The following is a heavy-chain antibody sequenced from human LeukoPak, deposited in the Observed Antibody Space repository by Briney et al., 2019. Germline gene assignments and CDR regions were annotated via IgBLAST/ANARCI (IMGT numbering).Heavy chain of an antibody. Sequence: PGRSLRLSCAASGFTFSSYGMHWVRQAPGKGLEWVAVISYDGSKEYYADSVKGRFTTSRDNSQNTFDLRMYSLTPEDTAVYYCAKDPAAAINFPEYLQHWGQGALVTVSS. V-gene: IGHV3-30*18. CDR2: ISYDGSKE. J-gene: IGHJ1*01. D-gene: IGHD6-13*01. CDR1: GFTFSSYG. CDR3: AKDPAAAINFPEYLQH.